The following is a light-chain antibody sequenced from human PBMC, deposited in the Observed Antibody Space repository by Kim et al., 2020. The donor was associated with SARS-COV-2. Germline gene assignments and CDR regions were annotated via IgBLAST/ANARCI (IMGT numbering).Light chain of an antibody. V-gene: IGKV3-20*01. CDR3: QQHGDSPRT. CDR1: QSVSSNY. Sequence: EVVLTQSPATLSLSPGERATLSCRASQSVSSNYLAWYQQKRGQAPRLLIYSASTRATGIPARFSGSGSGTDFTLTINSLEPEDFAVYYCQQHGDSPRTFGEGTKVDIK. J-gene: IGKJ1*01. CDR2: SAS.